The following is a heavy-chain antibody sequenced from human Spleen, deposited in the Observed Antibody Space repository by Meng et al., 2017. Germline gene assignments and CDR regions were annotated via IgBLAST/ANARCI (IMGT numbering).Heavy chain of an antibody. D-gene: IGHD4-11*01. V-gene: IGHV4-34*01. J-gene: IGHJ4*02. CDR1: GGSFSDYY. CDR3: ARGPTTMAHDFGY. Sequence: QVQLQQWGAGLLKPSGTRSLTCVVSGGSFSDYYWSWIRQPPGKGLEWIGEINHSGSTNYNPSLESRATISVDTSQNNLSLKLSSVTAADSAVYYCARGPTTMAHDFGYWGQGTLVTVSS. CDR2: INHSGST.